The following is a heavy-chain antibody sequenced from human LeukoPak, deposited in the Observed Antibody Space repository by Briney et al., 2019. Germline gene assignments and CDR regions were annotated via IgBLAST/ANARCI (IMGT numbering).Heavy chain of an antibody. Sequence: GGSLRLSCAASGFTHSDYSMTWIHQAPGKGREWLSYMSRSGSSMYYADSVKGRITISRDNAKNSVYLQMNSLGAEDTAVYYCARGLIETGTTFDYWGQGTLVTVSS. CDR3: ARGLIETGTTFDY. V-gene: IGHV3-11*04. D-gene: IGHD1-7*01. J-gene: IGHJ4*02. CDR1: GFTHSDYS. CDR2: MSRSGSSM.